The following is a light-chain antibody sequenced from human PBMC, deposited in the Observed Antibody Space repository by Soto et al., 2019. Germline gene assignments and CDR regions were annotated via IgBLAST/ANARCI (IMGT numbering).Light chain of an antibody. CDR2: RFY. J-gene: IGKJ1*01. CDR3: MQALRAPPT. CDR1: QSLVDADGNTF. V-gene: IGKV2-30*01. Sequence: DIVMTQTPLALSVTPGQPASISCSSSQSLVDADGNTFAKWFQNRPGQSPRRIIYRFYKRDSVVPDRFSGSGSGTDFPLKISRVAAEDVGVYHCMQALRAPPTFGQGTQVDIK.